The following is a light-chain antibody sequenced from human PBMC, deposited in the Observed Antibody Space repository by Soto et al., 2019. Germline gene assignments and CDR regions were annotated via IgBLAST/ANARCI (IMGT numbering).Light chain of an antibody. CDR3: QQSYSTPWT. V-gene: IGKV1-39*01. CDR2: AAS. J-gene: IGKJ1*01. CDR1: QSISSY. Sequence: DIQMTQSPSSLSASVGDRVTITCRASQSISSYLSWYQQKPGKAPKLLIYAASSLQSGVPSRFSGSGSGTDFTVTISRLQPEGVATYYCQQSYSTPWTGGQGTKVEIK.